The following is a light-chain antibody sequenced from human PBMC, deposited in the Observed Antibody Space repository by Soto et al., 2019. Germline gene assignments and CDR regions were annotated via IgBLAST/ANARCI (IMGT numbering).Light chain of an antibody. CDR2: GAS. CDR1: QSVSNN. V-gene: IGKV3-15*01. J-gene: IGKJ3*01. Sequence: EMVLTQSPATLSVSPGESVTLFCGASQSVSNNLAWYQQKPGQAPRLLIYGASARATGVPARFSGSGSGTEFTLTISSLQSEDFAVYFCQQSNLLTLGPGTKVEIK. CDR3: QQSNLLT.